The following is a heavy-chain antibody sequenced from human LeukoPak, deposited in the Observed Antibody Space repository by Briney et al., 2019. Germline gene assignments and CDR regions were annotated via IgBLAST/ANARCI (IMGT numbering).Heavy chain of an antibody. CDR1: GFTFSSYA. CDR3: AKVDRGYSYGWSSAFDI. V-gene: IGHV3-23*01. Sequence: PGGSLRLSCAASGFTFSSYAMSWVRQAPGKGLAWVSAISGSGGSTYYADSVKGRFTISRDNSKNTLYLQMNSLRAEDTAVYYCAKVDRGYSYGWSSAFDIWGQGTMVTVSS. J-gene: IGHJ3*02. CDR2: ISGSGGST. D-gene: IGHD5-18*01.